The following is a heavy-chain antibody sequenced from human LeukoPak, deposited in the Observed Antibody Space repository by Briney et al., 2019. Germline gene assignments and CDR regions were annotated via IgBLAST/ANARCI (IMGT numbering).Heavy chain of an antibody. D-gene: IGHD3-22*01. CDR1: GYGLTHYA. CDR3: ARGRGGSSGYLYYFDY. J-gene: IGHJ4*02. V-gene: IGHV7-4-1*02. CDR2: INTKVGNP. Sequence: GASVKVSCKASGYGLTHYAMNWVRQAPGQGLEWMGWINTKVGNPTYAQDFTGRFVFSLDTSVSTAYLQISSLNTEDTAVYYCARGRGGSSGYLYYFDYWGQGTLVTVSS.